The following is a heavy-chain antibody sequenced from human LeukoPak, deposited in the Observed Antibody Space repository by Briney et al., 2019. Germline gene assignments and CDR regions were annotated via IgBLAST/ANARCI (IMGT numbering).Heavy chain of an antibody. J-gene: IGHJ4*02. V-gene: IGHV3-23*01. CDR2: ISGSGVST. CDR3: ARVYFDLDY. Sequence: GGSLRLSCAASGFTFSSYAMSWVRQAPGKGLEWVSVISGSGVSTYYADSVKGRFTISRDNAKNSLYLQMNSLRAEDTAVYYCARVYFDLDYWGQGTLVTVSS. D-gene: IGHD3-9*01. CDR1: GFTFSSYA.